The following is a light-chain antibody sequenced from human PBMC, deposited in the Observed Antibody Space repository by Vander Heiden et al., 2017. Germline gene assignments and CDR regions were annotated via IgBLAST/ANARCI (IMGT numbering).Light chain of an antibody. Sequence: QSAMPPPPSVSGSPGPSLTITCTRTSSDVGGYNYVSWYQQHPGKAPKLMIYDGSNRPSGVSNRFSGSKSGNTASLTISGLHAEDEADYYCSSYTSSSTVVFGGGTKLTVL. CDR2: DGS. J-gene: IGLJ2*01. CDR3: SSYTSSSTVV. V-gene: IGLV2-14*01. CDR1: SSDVGGYNY.